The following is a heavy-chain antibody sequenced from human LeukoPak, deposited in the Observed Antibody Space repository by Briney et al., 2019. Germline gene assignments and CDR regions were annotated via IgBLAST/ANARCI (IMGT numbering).Heavy chain of an antibody. Sequence: SETLSLTCTVSGGSISSYYWSWIRQPPGKGLEWIGEINHSGSTNYNPSLKSRVTISVDTSKNQFSLKLSSVTAADTAVYYCARGYSSSWDYYYMDVWGKGTTVTVSS. CDR3: ARGYSSSWDYYYMDV. CDR1: GGSISSYY. J-gene: IGHJ6*03. V-gene: IGHV4-34*01. CDR2: INHSGST. D-gene: IGHD6-13*01.